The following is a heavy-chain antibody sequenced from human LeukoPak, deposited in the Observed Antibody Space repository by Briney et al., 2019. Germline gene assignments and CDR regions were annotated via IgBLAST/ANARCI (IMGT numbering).Heavy chain of an antibody. V-gene: IGHV5-51*01. J-gene: IGHJ4*02. D-gene: IGHD4-17*01. CDR1: GYSFTSYW. CDR3: ARHSGGTTTVTDY. Sequence: GESLKISCKGSGYSFTSYWIGWVRPLPGKGLEWMGIIYPGDSDTRYSPSFQGQVTISADKSINTAYLQWSSLKASDTAMYYCARHSGGTTTVTDYWGQGTLVTVSS. CDR2: IYPGDSDT.